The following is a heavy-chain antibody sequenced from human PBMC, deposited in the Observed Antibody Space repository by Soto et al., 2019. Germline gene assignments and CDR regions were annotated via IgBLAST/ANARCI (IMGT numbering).Heavy chain of an antibody. CDR3: ARWVAAGGTVGWFDP. CDR1: GGSISSYY. D-gene: IGHD6-13*01. J-gene: IGHJ5*02. CDR2: IYYSGST. Sequence: PSETLSLTCTVSGGSISSYYWNWVRQPPGKGLEWIGYIYYSGSTDDNPSLKNRVTITVDTSKLQFSLKRSSVTAADAAVYYCARWVAAGGTVGWFDPWGQGTLVNVSS. V-gene: IGHV4-59*01.